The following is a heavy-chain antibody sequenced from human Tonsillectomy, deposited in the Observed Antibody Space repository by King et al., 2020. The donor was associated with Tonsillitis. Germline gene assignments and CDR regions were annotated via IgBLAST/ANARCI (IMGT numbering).Heavy chain of an antibody. J-gene: IGHJ4*02. CDR1: GFTFSSYG. D-gene: IGHD3-16*01. V-gene: IGHV3-30*03. CDR2: ISYDGSNK. Sequence: VQLVESGGGVVQPGRSLRLSCAASGFTFSSYGMHWVRQAPGKGLEWVAVISYDGSNKYYADSVKGRFTISRDNSKNTLYLQMNSLRAEDTAVYYCAGGGTADYWGQGTLVTVSS. CDR3: AGGGTADY.